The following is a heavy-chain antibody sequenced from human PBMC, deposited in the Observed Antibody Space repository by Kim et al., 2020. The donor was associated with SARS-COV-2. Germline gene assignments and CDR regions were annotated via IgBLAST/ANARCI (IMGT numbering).Heavy chain of an antibody. Sequence: ADAREGRFTVPRDTSKSALYLQMNSLRAEDTAVYYCAKGEYYYDSSGYELWGQGTLVTVSS. CDR3: AKGEYYYDSSGYEL. J-gene: IGHJ4*02. D-gene: IGHD3-22*01. V-gene: IGHV3-23*01.